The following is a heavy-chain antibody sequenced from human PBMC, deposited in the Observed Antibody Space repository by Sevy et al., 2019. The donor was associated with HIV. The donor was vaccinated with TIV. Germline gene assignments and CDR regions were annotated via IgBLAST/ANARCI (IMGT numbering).Heavy chain of an antibody. CDR2: IKSEFDGGAI. CDR3: ITDPAYRGYDEEVINYYFYGMDV. Sequence: GGSLRLSCTASGFTFSSAWMSWVRQAPGKGLEWVGRIKSEFDGGAIDCAAPVKGRFSISREDSKTTVYLQMNSLKTDDTAVYYCITDPAYRGYDEEVINYYFYGMDVWGQGTTVTVSS. CDR1: GFTFSSAW. D-gene: IGHD5-12*01. J-gene: IGHJ6*02. V-gene: IGHV3-15*01.